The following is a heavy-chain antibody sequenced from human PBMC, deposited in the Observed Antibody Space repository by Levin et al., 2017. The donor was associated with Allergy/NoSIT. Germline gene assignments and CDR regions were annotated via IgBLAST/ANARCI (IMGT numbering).Heavy chain of an antibody. V-gene: IGHV5-51*01. D-gene: IGHD6-25*01. CDR3: AKSGPRSDYAMDV. Sequence: GESLKISCKGSGYSFISYWIAWVRQVPGKGLEWMGSIYPADADTTYSPSFLGQVTISVDKSFSTAYLQWNSLRPSDTAMYYCAKSGPRSDYAMDVWGQGTTVTVSS. CDR2: IYPADADT. J-gene: IGHJ6*02. CDR1: GYSFISYW.